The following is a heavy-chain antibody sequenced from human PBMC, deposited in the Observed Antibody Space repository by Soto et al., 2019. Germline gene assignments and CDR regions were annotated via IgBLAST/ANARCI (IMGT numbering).Heavy chain of an antibody. J-gene: IGHJ4*02. Sequence: QVQLVESGGGVVQPGRSLRLSCAASGFTFSNYGMHWVRQAPGKGLDWVAVISYDGSIESYSESVKGRFIMSRDNSENTVYLQMNSLRTEDTAVYFCGRDWVWFGAHPIDNWGQGTLVTVSS. V-gene: IGHV3-30*03. D-gene: IGHD3-10*01. CDR2: ISYDGSIE. CDR3: GRDWVWFGAHPIDN. CDR1: GFTFSNYG.